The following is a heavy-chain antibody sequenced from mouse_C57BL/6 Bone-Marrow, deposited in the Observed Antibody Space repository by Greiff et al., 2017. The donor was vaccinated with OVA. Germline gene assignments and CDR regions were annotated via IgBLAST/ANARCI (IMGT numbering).Heavy chain of an antibody. CDR3: TRDGGYYVLAY. V-gene: IGHV5-9-1*02. D-gene: IGHD2-3*01. CDR2: ISSGGDYI. J-gene: IGHJ3*01. CDR1: GFTFSSYA. Sequence: EVKLVASGEGLVKPGGSLKLSCAASGFTFSSYAMSWVRQTPEKRLEWVAYISSGGDYIYYADTVKGRFTISRDNARNTLYLQMSSLKSEDTAMYYCTRDGGYYVLAYWGQGTLVTVSA.